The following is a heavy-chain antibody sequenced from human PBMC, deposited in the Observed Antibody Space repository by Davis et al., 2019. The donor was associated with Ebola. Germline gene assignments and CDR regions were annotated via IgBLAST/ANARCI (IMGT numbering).Heavy chain of an antibody. CDR2: ISYDGSNK. V-gene: IGHV3-30*03. CDR3: ARDRWIAVAGTRYYGMDV. J-gene: IGHJ6*04. D-gene: IGHD6-19*01. Sequence: PGGSLRLSCAASGFTFSSYGMHWVRQAPGKGLEWVAVISYDGSNKYYADSVKGRFTISRDNSKNTLYLQMNSLRAEDTAVYYCARDRWIAVAGTRYYGMDVWGKGTTVTVSS. CDR1: GFTFSSYG.